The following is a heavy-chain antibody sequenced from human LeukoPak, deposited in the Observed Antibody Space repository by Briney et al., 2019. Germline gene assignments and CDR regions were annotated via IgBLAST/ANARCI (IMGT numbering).Heavy chain of an antibody. V-gene: IGHV3-33*08. Sequence: GGSLRLSCSASGFTFSSFALSWVRQAPGKGLEWVAVIWYDGSNKYYADSVKGRFTISRDNSKNTLYLQMNSLRAEDTAVYYCARENGGYFDYWGQGTLVTVSS. J-gene: IGHJ4*02. CDR1: GFTFSSFA. CDR3: ARENGGYFDY. CDR2: IWYDGSNK. D-gene: IGHD3-10*01.